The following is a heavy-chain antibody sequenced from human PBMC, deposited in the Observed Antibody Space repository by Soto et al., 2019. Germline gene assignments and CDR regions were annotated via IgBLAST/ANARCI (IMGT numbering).Heavy chain of an antibody. CDR3: AKDQNEDTAMVTAFDI. CDR2: ISWNSGSI. Sequence: GGSLRLSCAASGFTFDDYAMHWVRQAPGKGLEWVSGISWNSGSIGYADSVKGRFTISRDNAKNSLYLQMNSLRAEDTALYYCAKDQNEDTAMVTAFDIWGQGTMVTVSS. J-gene: IGHJ3*02. D-gene: IGHD5-18*01. V-gene: IGHV3-9*01. CDR1: GFTFDDYA.